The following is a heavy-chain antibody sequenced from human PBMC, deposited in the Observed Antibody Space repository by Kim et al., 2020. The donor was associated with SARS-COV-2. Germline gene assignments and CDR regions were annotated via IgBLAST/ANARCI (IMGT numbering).Heavy chain of an antibody. CDR2: INHSGST. Sequence: SETLSLTCAVYGGSFSGYYWSWIRQPPGKGLEWIGEINHSGSTNYNPSLKSRVTISVDTSKNQFSLKLSSVTAADTAVYYCARSPNGAIDYWGQGTLVTVSS. V-gene: IGHV4-34*01. CDR3: ARSPNGAIDY. D-gene: IGHD2-8*01. J-gene: IGHJ4*02. CDR1: GGSFSGYY.